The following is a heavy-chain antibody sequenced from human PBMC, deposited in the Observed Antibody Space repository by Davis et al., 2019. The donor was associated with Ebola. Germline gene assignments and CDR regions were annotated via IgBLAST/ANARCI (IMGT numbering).Heavy chain of an antibody. CDR2: IYYSGST. D-gene: IGHD1-26*01. J-gene: IGHJ3*02. V-gene: IGHV4-61*01. CDR1: GGSVSSGSYY. CDR3: AGLVGATPTHAFDI. Sequence: PSETLSLTCTVSGGSVSSGSYYWSWIRQPPGKGLEWIGYIYYSGSTNYNPSLKSRVTMSVDTSKNQFSLKLSSVTAADTAVYYCAGLVGATPTHAFDIWGQGTMVTVSS.